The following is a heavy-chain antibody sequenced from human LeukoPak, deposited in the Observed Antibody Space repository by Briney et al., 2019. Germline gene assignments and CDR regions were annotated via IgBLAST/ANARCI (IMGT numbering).Heavy chain of an antibody. Sequence: GGSLRLSCAASGFTFSDFGMHWVRQAPGKGLEWVAFIRNDGSKDYYPDSVKGRFTISRDNSRTTLYLQMHSLRIEDTAVYYCVKGGSSSHNWFDPWGQGILVTVSS. CDR1: GFTFSDFG. CDR2: IRNDGSKD. D-gene: IGHD6-13*01. CDR3: VKGGSSSHNWFDP. J-gene: IGHJ5*02. V-gene: IGHV3-30*02.